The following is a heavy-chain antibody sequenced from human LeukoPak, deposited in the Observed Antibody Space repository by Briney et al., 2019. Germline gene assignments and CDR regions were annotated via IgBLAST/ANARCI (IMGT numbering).Heavy chain of an antibody. Sequence: GGSLRLSCAASGFTFSTYSMNWVRQAPGKGLEWVSYISGSSSTIYYADSVKGRFTISRDNAKNSLYLQMISLRAEDTAVYYCTSFGGYDDYWGQGTLVTVSS. V-gene: IGHV3-48*04. D-gene: IGHD5-12*01. CDR1: GFTFSTYS. CDR3: TSFGGYDDY. CDR2: ISGSSSTI. J-gene: IGHJ4*02.